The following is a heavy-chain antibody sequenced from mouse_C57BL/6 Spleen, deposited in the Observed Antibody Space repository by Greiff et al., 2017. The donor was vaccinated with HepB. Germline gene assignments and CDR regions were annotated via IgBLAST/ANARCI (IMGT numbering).Heavy chain of an antibody. V-gene: IGHV5-4*01. J-gene: IGHJ4*01. CDR2: ISDGGSYT. Sequence: EVKLVESGGGLVKPGGSLKLSCAASGFTFSSYAMSWVRQTPEKRLEWVATISDGGSYTYYPDNVKGRFTISRDNAKNKLYLQMSHLKSEDTAMYYCARDILRRAMDYWGQGTSVTVSS. CDR3: ARDILRRAMDY. CDR1: GFTFSSYA. D-gene: IGHD2-12*01.